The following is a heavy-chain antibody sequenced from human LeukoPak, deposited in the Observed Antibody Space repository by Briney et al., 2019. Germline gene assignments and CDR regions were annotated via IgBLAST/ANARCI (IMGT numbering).Heavy chain of an antibody. J-gene: IGHJ6*03. D-gene: IGHD6-13*01. CDR2: IIPIFGTA. Sequence: GASVKVSCKASGGTFSSYAISWVRQAPGQGLEWMGGIIPIFGTANYAQKFQGRVTITADKSTSTAYMELSSLRSEDTAVYYCARALSIAAPATNYYMDVWGKGTTVTVSS. CDR3: ARALSIAAPATNYYMDV. CDR1: GGTFSSYA. V-gene: IGHV1-69*06.